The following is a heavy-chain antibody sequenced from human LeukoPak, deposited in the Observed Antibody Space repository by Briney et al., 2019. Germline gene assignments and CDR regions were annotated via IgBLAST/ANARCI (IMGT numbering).Heavy chain of an antibody. Sequence: ASETLSLTCTVSGGSISSGGYYWSWIRQHPGKGLEWIGYIYYSGSAYYNPSLKSRVTISVDTSKNQFSLKLSSVTAADTAVYYCARGHDYGDFPIDYWGQGTLVTVSS. D-gene: IGHD4-17*01. J-gene: IGHJ4*02. V-gene: IGHV4-31*03. CDR2: IYYSGSA. CDR1: GGSISSGGYY. CDR3: ARGHDYGDFPIDY.